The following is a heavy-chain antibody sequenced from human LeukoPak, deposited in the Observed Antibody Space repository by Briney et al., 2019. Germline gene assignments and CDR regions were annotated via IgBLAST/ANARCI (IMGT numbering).Heavy chain of an antibody. D-gene: IGHD1-26*01. CDR2: IYYCGST. Sequence: SETLSLTCTVSGGSISSYYWSWIREPPGKGLDWIGYIYYCGSTNYNPSLKSRVTISVDTSKNQFSLKLSPVTAADTAVYYCARVLSGSYHQIDYWGQGTLATVSS. CDR3: ARVLSGSYHQIDY. V-gene: IGHV4-59*01. J-gene: IGHJ4*02. CDR1: GGSISSYY.